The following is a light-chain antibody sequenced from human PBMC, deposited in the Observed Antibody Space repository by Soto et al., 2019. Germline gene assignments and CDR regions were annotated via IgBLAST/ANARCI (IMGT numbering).Light chain of an antibody. CDR3: SSHSSSSTLVV. V-gene: IGLV2-14*03. CDR2: DVN. CDR1: SSDVGGYNY. Sequence: QSALSQPASMSGSPGQSITISCTGTSSDVGGYNYVSWYRQTPGKAPKLIIYDVNNRPSEVSNRFSGSKSGNTASLTISGLQAEDEADYYCSSHSSSSTLVVFGGGTKLTVL. J-gene: IGLJ2*01.